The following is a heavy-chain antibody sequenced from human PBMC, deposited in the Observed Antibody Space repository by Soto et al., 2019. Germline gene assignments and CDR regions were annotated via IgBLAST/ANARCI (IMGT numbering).Heavy chain of an antibody. J-gene: IGHJ4*02. V-gene: IGHV1-18*01. CDR3: ARGRYGEY. CDR2: ISAYNGNT. Sequence: QVHLVQSGAEVKKPGASVKVSCQASGYAFTTYGITWVRQAPGQGLEWMGWISAYNGNTNYAQKLQGRVTVTRDTSTSTAYMELRSLRSDDTGVYYCARGRYGEYWGQGALVSGSS. CDR1: GYAFTTYG. D-gene: IGHD3-10*01.